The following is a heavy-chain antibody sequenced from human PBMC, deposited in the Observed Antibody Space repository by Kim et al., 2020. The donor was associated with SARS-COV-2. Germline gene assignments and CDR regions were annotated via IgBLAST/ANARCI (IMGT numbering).Heavy chain of an antibody. Sequence: AQKLQGRVTITADKPTSTAYMGLSSLRSEDTAVYYCAREGVRGALDAFDIWGQGTMVTVSS. V-gene: IGHV1-69*04. D-gene: IGHD3-10*01. J-gene: IGHJ3*02. CDR3: AREGVRGALDAFDI.